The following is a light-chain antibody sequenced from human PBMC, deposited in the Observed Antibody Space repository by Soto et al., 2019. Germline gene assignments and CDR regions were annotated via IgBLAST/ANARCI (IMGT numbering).Light chain of an antibody. CDR3: QTWCSGTVV. CDR1: SGHSSYV. V-gene: IGLV4-69*01. J-gene: IGLJ2*01. CDR2: LNSDGSH. Sequence: QLVLTQSPSASASLGASVKLTCTLSSGHSSYVIAWHQQQPEKGPRYLMKLNSDGSHSKGDGIPDRFSGSSSGAERYLTISSLQSEDEADYYCQTWCSGTVVFGGGTKLTVL.